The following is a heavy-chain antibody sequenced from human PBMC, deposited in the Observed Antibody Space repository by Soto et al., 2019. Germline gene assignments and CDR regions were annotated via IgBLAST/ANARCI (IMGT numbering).Heavy chain of an antibody. Sequence: GGSLRLSCAGSGFIFSDFGIHWVRQAPGKGPEWVAVVSHDGRNTHYADSVKGRFTISRDSSKNTVSLEMTSLRAEDTAVYYCAKGGRQWLVTSDFNYWGQGALVTVPQ. CDR1: GFIFSDFG. D-gene: IGHD6-19*01. V-gene: IGHV3-30*18. CDR2: VSHDGRNT. J-gene: IGHJ4*02. CDR3: AKGGRQWLVTSDFNY.